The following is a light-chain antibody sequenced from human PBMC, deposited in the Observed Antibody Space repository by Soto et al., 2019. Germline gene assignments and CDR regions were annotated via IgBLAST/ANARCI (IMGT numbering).Light chain of an antibody. CDR3: QTWSTGIGV. V-gene: IGLV4-69*01. CDR2: LNSDGSH. CDR1: SGHSSYA. Sequence: QLVLTQSPSASASLGASVKLTCTLSSGHSSYAIAWHQQQPEKGPRYLMKLNSDGSHSKGDCIPVSFSGSSSGAELYLSGPRVQDEDEADYCCQTWSTGIGVFGGGTKLTVL. J-gene: IGLJ3*02.